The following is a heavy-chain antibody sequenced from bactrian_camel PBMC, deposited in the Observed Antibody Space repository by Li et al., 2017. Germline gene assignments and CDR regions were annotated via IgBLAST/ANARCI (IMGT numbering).Heavy chain of an antibody. CDR3: AAEIASARCPDKFGY. D-gene: IGHD3*01. Sequence: HVQLVESGGGSVQAGGSLRLSCAVSEDPRHDYCWGWFRQEPGKGREGGAAIAKDDYTHTYASSVEGRFTLSKDNTKNTLYLQMNSLKPEDTAMYYCAAEIASARCPDKFGYWGQGTQVTVS. V-gene: IGHV3S26*01. J-gene: IGHJ6*01. CDR2: IAKDDYTH. CDR1: EDPRHDYC.